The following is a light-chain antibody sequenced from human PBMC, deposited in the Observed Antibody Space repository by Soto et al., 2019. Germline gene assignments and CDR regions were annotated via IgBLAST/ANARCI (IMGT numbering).Light chain of an antibody. CDR1: TTDVGSYNL. J-gene: IGLJ1*01. Sequence: QSVLTKPASVSGSPGQSITISCTGTTTDVGSYNLVSWYQQHPGRAPKLMIYEVSRRPSGVSNRFSGSKSGNTASLTISGLQAEDEADYYCCSWAGSNTFYFFGTGTKVTV. V-gene: IGLV2-23*02. CDR3: CSWAGSNTFYF. CDR2: EVS.